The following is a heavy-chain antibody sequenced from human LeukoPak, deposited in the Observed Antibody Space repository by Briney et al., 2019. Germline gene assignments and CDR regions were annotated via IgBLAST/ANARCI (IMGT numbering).Heavy chain of an antibody. D-gene: IGHD6-13*01. CDR2: ISSSSSYI. V-gene: IGHV3-21*01. J-gene: IGHJ4*02. CDR3: ASFIAAAADY. CDR1: GFTFSSYA. Sequence: GGSLRLSCAASGFTFSSYAMSWVRQAPGKGLEWVSSISSSSSYIYYADSVKGRFTISRDNAKNSLYLQMNSLRAEDTAVYYCASFIAAAADYWGQGTLVTVSS.